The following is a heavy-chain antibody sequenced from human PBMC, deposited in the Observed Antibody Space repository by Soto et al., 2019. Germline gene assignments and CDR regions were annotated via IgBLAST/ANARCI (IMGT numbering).Heavy chain of an antibody. CDR3: AKGLLAIVGTTLPRDAFNI. Sequence: LRLSFAASGFSFTTYVMHWVRQAPGKGLEWVAVISHDGSYKYYGDAVKGRFTISRDTSKNAVYLEMNSLRPEDTAVYYCAKGLLAIVGTTLPRDAFNIWGQGTMVTVSS. CDR2: ISHDGSYK. CDR1: GFSFTTYV. D-gene: IGHD1-26*01. J-gene: IGHJ3*02. V-gene: IGHV3-30*18.